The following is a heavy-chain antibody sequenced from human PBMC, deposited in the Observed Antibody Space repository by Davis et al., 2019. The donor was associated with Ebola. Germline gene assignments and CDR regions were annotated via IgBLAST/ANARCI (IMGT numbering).Heavy chain of an antibody. J-gene: IGHJ4*02. D-gene: IGHD5-18*01. Sequence: AASVKVSCKASGGTLSSYAISWVRQAPGQGLEWMGGIIPIFGTANYAQKFQDRVTITADESTSTVYMELNSLRSEDTAVYFCAGRRYTYSFNFFDYWGQGTLVAVSS. CDR1: GGTLSSYA. CDR3: AGRRYTYSFNFFDY. V-gene: IGHV1-69*13. CDR2: IIPIFGTA.